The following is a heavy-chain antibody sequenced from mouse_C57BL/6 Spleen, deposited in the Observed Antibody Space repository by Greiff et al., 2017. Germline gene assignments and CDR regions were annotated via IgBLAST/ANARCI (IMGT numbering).Heavy chain of an antibody. Sequence: HVLLQQSGAELARPGPSVSLSCTASGYTFTSYGVSWVKQRTGQGLEWIGEMYPRSSNTYYNEKFKGKATLTADKASSTAYMELRSLTAEDSAVCFWARGGWAYWGQGTLVTVSA. J-gene: IGHJ3*01. CDR3: ARGGWAY. D-gene: IGHD2-3*01. V-gene: IGHV1-81*01. CDR2: MYPRSSNT. CDR1: GYTFTSYG.